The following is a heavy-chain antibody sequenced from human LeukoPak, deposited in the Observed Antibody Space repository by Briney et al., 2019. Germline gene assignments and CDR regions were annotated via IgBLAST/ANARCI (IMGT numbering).Heavy chain of an antibody. Sequence: PSETLSLTCAVSGGSISSGGYYWGWIRQPPGKGLEWIGSIYYSGSTYYNPTLKSRVTISVDTSKNQFSLKLSSVTAADTAVYYCARCGDGDYVIGNWGQGTLVTVSS. J-gene: IGHJ4*02. V-gene: IGHV4-39*01. CDR3: ARCGDGDYVIGN. CDR1: GGSISSGGYY. CDR2: IYYSGST. D-gene: IGHD4-17*01.